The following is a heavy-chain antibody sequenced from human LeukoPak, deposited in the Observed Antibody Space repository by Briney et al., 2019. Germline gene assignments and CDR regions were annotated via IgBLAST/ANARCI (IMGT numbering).Heavy chain of an antibody. J-gene: IGHJ4*02. CDR1: GVTLSTYA. D-gene: IGHD6-13*01. V-gene: IGHV3-23*01. CDR3: ARVPHPGSSSTWYSSVFGGTPPDY. CDR2: ISSSGSGDNT. Sequence: GGSLRLSCAASGVTLSTYAMSWARQAPGKGLEWVSGISSSGSGDNTYYADSVKGRFTLSRDNSKSTLYLQMSNLRAEDTAVYYCARVPHPGSSSTWYSSVFGGTPPDYWGQGTLVTVSS.